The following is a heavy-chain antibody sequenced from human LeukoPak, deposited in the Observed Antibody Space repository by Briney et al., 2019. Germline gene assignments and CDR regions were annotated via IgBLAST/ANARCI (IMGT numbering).Heavy chain of an antibody. J-gene: IGHJ4*02. CDR3: ARHWGRDYDFWSGYYGVYFAY. CDR2: INHSGST. V-gene: IGHV4-34*01. CDR1: GGSFSGYY. Sequence: PSETLSLTCAVYGGSFSGYYWSWLRQPPAKGLEWIGEINHSGSTNYNPSLKSRVTISVDTSKNQFSLKLSSVTAADTAVYYCARHWGRDYDFWSGYYGVYFAYWGQGTLVTVSS. D-gene: IGHD3-3*01.